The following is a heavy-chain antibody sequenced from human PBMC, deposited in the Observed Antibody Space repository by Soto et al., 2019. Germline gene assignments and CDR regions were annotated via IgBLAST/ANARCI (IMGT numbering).Heavy chain of an antibody. D-gene: IGHD2-2*01. V-gene: IGHV1-8*01. CDR1: GYTFTSYD. J-gene: IGHJ5*02. CDR2: MNPNSGNT. Sequence: QVQLVQSGAEVKKPGASVKVSCKASGYTFTSYDINWVRQATGQGLEWMGWMNPNSGNTGYAQKFPGRVTMTRNTSISTAYMQLSSLRSEDTAVYYCALAAPAAPRGPFDPWGQGTLVTVSS. CDR3: ALAAPAAPRGPFDP.